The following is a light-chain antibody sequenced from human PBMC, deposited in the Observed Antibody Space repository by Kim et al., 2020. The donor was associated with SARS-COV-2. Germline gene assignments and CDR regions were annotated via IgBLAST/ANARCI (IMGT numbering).Light chain of an antibody. Sequence: GQKVPISCSGSSSNIGSNFVSWYQKFPGTAPKLLIYDNNERPSGIPDRFSGSKSGTSATLGITGLQTGDESDYYCGTWDTSLSAWVFGGGTQLTVL. V-gene: IGLV1-51*01. CDR3: GTWDTSLSAWV. CDR2: DNN. CDR1: SSNIGSNF. J-gene: IGLJ3*02.